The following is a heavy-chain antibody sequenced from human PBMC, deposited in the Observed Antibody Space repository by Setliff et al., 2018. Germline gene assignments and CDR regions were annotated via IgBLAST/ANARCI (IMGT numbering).Heavy chain of an antibody. CDR1: GYSISSDYY. CDR2: MYHSGST. J-gene: IGHJ3*02. Sequence: SETLSLTCAVSGYSISSDYYWGWIRQPPGKGLEWIGSMYHSGSTYYNPSLKSRVTISVDTPKNQFSLKLNYVTAADTAVYYCARALGYCSRTSCYADAFDIWGQGTMVTVSS. D-gene: IGHD2-2*01. V-gene: IGHV4-38-2*01. CDR3: ARALGYCSRTSCYADAFDI.